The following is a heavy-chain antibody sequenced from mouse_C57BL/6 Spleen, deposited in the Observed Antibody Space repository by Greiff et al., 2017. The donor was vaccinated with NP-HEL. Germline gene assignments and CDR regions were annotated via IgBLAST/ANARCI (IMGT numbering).Heavy chain of an antibody. J-gene: IGHJ1*03. V-gene: IGHV5-9*01. CDR3: ARFLTRWYFDV. CDR1: GFTFSSYT. D-gene: IGHD4-1*01. Sequence: EVQLKQSGGGLVKPGGSLKLSCAASGFTFSSYTMSWVRQTPEKRLEWVATISGGGGNTYYPDSVKGRFTISRDNAKNTLYLQMSSLRSEDTALYYCARFLTRWYFDVWGTGTTVTVSS. CDR2: ISGGGGNT.